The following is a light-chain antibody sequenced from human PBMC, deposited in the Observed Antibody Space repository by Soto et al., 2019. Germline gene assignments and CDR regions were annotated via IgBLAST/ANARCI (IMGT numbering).Light chain of an antibody. CDR3: QQYGSSSWT. J-gene: IGKJ1*01. CDR2: GAS. Sequence: EIVMTQSPATLSVSPGEGATLSCRATESVTSNLAWYQQKPGQAPRLLIYGASSRATGIPDRFSGSGSGTDFTLTISRLEPEDFAVYYCQQYGSSSWTFGLGTKVDIK. CDR1: ESVTSN. V-gene: IGKV3-20*01.